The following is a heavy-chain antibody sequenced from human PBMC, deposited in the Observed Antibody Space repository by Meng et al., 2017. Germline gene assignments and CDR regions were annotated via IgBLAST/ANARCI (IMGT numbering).Heavy chain of an antibody. D-gene: IGHD3-10*01. CDR3: ARMYYYGSGSYSLGAFDI. V-gene: IGHV1-18*01. CDR2: ISAYNGNT. J-gene: IGHJ3*02. Sequence: ASVKVSCKASGYTFTSYGISWVRQAPGQGLEWMGWISAYNGNTNYAQKLQGRVTMTTDTSTSTAYMELRSLRSDDTAVYYCARMYYYGSGSYSLGAFDIWGQGTRVTVAS. CDR1: GYTFTSYG.